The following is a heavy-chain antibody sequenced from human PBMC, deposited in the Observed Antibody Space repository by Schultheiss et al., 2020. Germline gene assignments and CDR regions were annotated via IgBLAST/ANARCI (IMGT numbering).Heavy chain of an antibody. D-gene: IGHD2-2*01. CDR3: ARDLDCSSTSCYKAYYYGMDV. CDR2: INPNSGGT. Sequence: ASVKVSCKASGYTFTGYYMHWVRQAPGQGLEWMGWINPNSGGTNYAQKFQGRVTMTRDTSISTAYMELSRLRSDDTAVYYCARDLDCSSTSCYKAYYYGMDVWGQGTTVTVSS. CDR1: GYTFTGYY. V-gene: IGHV1-2*02. J-gene: IGHJ6*02.